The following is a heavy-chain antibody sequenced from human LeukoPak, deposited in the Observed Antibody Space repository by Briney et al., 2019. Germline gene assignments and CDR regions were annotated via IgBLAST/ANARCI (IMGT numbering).Heavy chain of an antibody. CDR3: AREYYYDGDYFDY. CDR2: INHSGSS. Sequence: SETLSLTCAVYGGSFSGYYWSWIRQPPGKGLEWIWEINHSGSSNYNPSLKSRVTISVDTSKNQFSLKLSSVTAADTAVYYCAREYYYDGDYFDYWGQGTLVTVSS. CDR1: GGSFSGYY. J-gene: IGHJ4*02. D-gene: IGHD3-22*01. V-gene: IGHV4-34*01.